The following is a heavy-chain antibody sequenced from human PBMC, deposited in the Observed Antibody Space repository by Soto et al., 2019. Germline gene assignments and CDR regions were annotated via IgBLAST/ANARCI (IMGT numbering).Heavy chain of an antibody. V-gene: IGHV4-31*03. CDR3: ARFADDILTGYFNWFDP. J-gene: IGHJ5*02. D-gene: IGHD3-9*01. Sequence: SETLSLTCTVSGGSISSGGYYWSWIRQHPGKGLEWIGYIYYSGSTYYNPSLKSRVTISVDTSKNQFSLKLSSVTAADTAVYYCARFADDILTGYFNWFDPWGQGTLVTVSS. CDR1: GGSISSGGYY. CDR2: IYYSGST.